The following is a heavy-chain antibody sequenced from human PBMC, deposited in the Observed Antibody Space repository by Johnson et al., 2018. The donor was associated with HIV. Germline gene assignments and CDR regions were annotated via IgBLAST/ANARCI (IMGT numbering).Heavy chain of an antibody. J-gene: IGHJ3*02. CDR2: ISSSGSPI. V-gene: IGHV3-11*04. CDR3: ARDAAIFGGWAAFDI. Sequence: QEQLVESGGGVVKPGGSLRLSCAASGFTFSDYYMSWIRQAPGKGLEWVSHISSSGSPINYADSVKGRLSISRDSAKNSLYLQMNSLRAEDTAVYYCARDAAIFGGWAAFDIWGQGTMVTVSS. CDR1: GFTFSDYY. D-gene: IGHD3-3*01.